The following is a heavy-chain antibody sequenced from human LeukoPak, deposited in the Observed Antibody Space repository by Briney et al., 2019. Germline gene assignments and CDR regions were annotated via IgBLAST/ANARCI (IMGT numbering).Heavy chain of an antibody. CDR1: GFTFSSYA. CDR3: ARDVDESSGYYDF. CDR2: INSDGSSR. J-gene: IGHJ4*02. V-gene: IGHV3-74*01. D-gene: IGHD3-22*01. Sequence: GGSLRLSCAASGFTFSSYAMSWARQAPGKGLVWVSRINSDGSSRSYADSVKGRFTISRDNAKNTLYLQMNSLRAEDTAVYYCARDVDESSGYYDFWGQGTLVTVSS.